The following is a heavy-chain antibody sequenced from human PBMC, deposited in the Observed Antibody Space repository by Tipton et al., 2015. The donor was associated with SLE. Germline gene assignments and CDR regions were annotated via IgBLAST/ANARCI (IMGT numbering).Heavy chain of an antibody. CDR2: VYYTGNT. J-gene: IGHJ6*02. Sequence: LRLSCTVSGASVTHSTHFWGWVRQPPGKGLEWIASVYYTGNTFYSPSLKSRVTISLDTKNHFSLRLSSVTAADTAIYYCATGEVVVVPGATRYYYYHAMDVWGQGTTVTVSS. D-gene: IGHD2-2*01. V-gene: IGHV4-39*07. CDR3: ATGEVVVVPGATRYYYYHAMDV. CDR1: GASVTHSTHF.